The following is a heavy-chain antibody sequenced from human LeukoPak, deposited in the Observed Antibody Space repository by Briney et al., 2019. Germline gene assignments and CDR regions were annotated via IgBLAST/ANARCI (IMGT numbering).Heavy chain of an antibody. CDR2: IYYSGTT. CDR3: AKLWWSGSSYFDY. D-gene: IGHD6-6*01. CDR1: GGSLSSGSYY. Sequence: SETLSLTCTVSGGSLSSGSYYWGWIRQPPGMGLEWIGSIYYSGTTYYNPSLKSRVTISVDTSKNQFSLKLSSVTAADTAVYYCAKLWWSGSSYFDYWGQGTLVIVSS. V-gene: IGHV4-39*01. J-gene: IGHJ4*02.